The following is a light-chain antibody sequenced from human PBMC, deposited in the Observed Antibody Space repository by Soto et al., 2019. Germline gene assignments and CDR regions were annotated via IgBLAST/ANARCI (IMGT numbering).Light chain of an antibody. CDR2: DAN. Sequence: QPASVSGSPGQSITISCTGTSSDVGGYNYVSWYQQHPGKAPKLMIYDANNRPSGVSNRFSGSKSGNTASLTISGLQAEDEADYYCSSYTGSSTYVVFGGGTKLTVL. CDR3: SSYTGSSTYVV. V-gene: IGLV2-14*01. J-gene: IGLJ2*01. CDR1: SSDVGGYNY.